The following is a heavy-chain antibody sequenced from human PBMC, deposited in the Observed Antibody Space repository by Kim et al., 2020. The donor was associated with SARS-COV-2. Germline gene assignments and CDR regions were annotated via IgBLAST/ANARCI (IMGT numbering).Heavy chain of an antibody. J-gene: IGHJ6*02. CDR1: GFTFSSYG. CDR3: AKAKTTGTYYYYYGMDV. CDR2: IWYDGSNK. D-gene: IGHD1-1*01. Sequence: GGSLRLSCAASGFTFSSYGMHWVRQAPGKGLEWVAVIWYDGSNKYYADSVKGRFTISRDNSKNTLYLQMNSLRAEDTAVYYCAKAKTTGTYYYYYGMDVWGQGTTVTVSS. V-gene: IGHV3-33*06.